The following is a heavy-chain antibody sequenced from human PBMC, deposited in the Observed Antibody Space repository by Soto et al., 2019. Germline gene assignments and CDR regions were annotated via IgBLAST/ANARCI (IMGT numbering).Heavy chain of an antibody. CDR3: ARGSGRIQLWSFDALDI. CDR2: INPSGGST. D-gene: IGHD5-18*01. Sequence: QVQLVQSGAEVKKPGASVKVSCKASGYTFTSYYMHWVRQAPGQGLEWMGIINPSGGSTSYAQKFQGRVTMTRDTSTSTVYMELSSLRSEDTAVYYCARGSGRIQLWSFDALDIWGQGTMVTVSS. CDR1: GYTFTSYY. J-gene: IGHJ3*02. V-gene: IGHV1-46*01.